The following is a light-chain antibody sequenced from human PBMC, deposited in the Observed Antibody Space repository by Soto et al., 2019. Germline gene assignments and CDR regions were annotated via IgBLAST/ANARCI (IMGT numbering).Light chain of an antibody. CDR3: QQYYSYPRT. CDR1: QGLSSY. Sequence: IQLTQSPSSLSASVGDRVTITCRASQGLSSYLAWYQQKPGKAPKLLIYAASTLQTGVPSRFSGSGSGTDFTLTISCLQSEDFATYYCQQYYSYPRTFGQGTKVDI. CDR2: AAS. J-gene: IGKJ1*01. V-gene: IGKV1-9*01.